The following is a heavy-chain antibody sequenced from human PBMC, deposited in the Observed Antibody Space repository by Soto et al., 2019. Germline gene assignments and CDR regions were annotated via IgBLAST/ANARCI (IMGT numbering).Heavy chain of an antibody. Sequence: RPGGSLRLSCAASGFTVSSTYMTWVRQAPGKGLEWVSVIYGGLTTSYADSVKGRFTISRDNSKNTVFLQMNSLRGEDTAVYYCARDRIEAAGTPRFNYYYGMDVWGQGTTVTVSS. CDR2: IYGGLTT. V-gene: IGHV3-53*01. CDR1: GFTVSSTY. CDR3: ARDRIEAAGTPRFNYYYGMDV. D-gene: IGHD6-13*01. J-gene: IGHJ6*02.